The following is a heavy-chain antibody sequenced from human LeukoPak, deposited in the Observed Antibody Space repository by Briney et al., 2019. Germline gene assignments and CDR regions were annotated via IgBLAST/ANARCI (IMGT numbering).Heavy chain of an antibody. J-gene: IGHJ4*02. CDR1: GFTFSSYG. CDR3: AKDDSSRYYYQLCDY. D-gene: IGHD3-22*01. V-gene: IGHV3-30*02. CDR2: IRYDGSNK. Sequence: GGSLRLSCAASGFTFSSYGMHWVRQAPGKGLEWVAFIRYDGSNKYYADSVKGRFTISRDNSKNTLYLQMTSLRAEDTAVYYCAKDDSSRYYYQLCDYWGQGTLVTVSS.